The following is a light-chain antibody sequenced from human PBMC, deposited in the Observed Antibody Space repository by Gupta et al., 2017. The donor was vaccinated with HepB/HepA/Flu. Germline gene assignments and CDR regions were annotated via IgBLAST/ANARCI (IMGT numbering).Light chain of an antibody. CDR2: DAS. J-gene: IGKJ2*01. CDR3: QQRSTLYT. CDR1: QRVSSY. V-gene: IGKV3-11*01. Sequence: EIVLTQSPATLSLSPGERATLSCRASQRVSSYLAWYQQKPGQSPRLIIYDASNRATGIPARFSGCGYLKDFTHTSSRREHEDCAVYYVQQRSTLYTFGQWTKLDIK.